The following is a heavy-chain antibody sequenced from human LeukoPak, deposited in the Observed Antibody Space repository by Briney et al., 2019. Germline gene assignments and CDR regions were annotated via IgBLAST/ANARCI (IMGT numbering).Heavy chain of an antibody. CDR1: GGSISGFY. J-gene: IGHJ5*02. D-gene: IGHD3-16*01. Sequence: SETLSLTCTVSGGSISGFYWSWIRQPPGKGLECIGYIYSSGSTNYNPSLKSRVTMSVDTSKNQFSLKVSSVTAADTAVYYCARLGAGADDSERSPYRWFDAWGQGTLVTVSS. V-gene: IGHV4-4*09. CDR2: IYSSGST. CDR3: ARLGAGADDSERSPYRWFDA.